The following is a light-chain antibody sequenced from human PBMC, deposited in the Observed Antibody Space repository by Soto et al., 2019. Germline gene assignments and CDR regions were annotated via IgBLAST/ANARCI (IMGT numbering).Light chain of an antibody. Sequence: DIPMTQSPSSLSASVGDRVTITCRASQGISNYLAWYQQQPGKSPKFLIYAASTLQSGVPSRFSGSGSGTDFTFTISSLQPEDVATYYCQKYNSAPWTFGQGTKVEIK. J-gene: IGKJ1*01. CDR1: QGISNY. CDR2: AAS. CDR3: QKYNSAPWT. V-gene: IGKV1-27*01.